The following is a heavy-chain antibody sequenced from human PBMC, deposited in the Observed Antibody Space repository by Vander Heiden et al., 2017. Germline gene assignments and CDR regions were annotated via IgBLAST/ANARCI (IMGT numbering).Heavy chain of an antibody. CDR3: ARRRLPVFSLDY. Sequence: QLQLQESGPGLVKPSETLSLTCTVSGGSISSSSYYWGWIRQPPGKGLGWIGSIYYRGGTYYNPSLKSRVTISVDTSKNQFSLKLSSVTAADTAVYYCARRRLPVFSLDYWGQGTLVTVSS. V-gene: IGHV4-39*01. D-gene: IGHD6-25*01. CDR1: GGSISSSSYY. CDR2: IYYRGGT. J-gene: IGHJ4*02.